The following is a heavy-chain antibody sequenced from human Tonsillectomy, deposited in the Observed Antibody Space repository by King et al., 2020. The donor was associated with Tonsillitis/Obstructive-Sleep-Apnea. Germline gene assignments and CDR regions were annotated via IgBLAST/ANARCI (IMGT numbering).Heavy chain of an antibody. J-gene: IGHJ4*02. CDR3: ARGACYDIWTGQNDF. Sequence: VQLQQWGAGLLKPSETLSLSCAVYGGSFSGSYWSWIRQPPGKGLEWIGEINHSGSTNYNPSLKSRVTISVDTSKNQFSLKLSSVTAADTAVYYCARGACYDIWTGQNDFGGQGTLVTVSS. CDR2: INHSGST. V-gene: IGHV4-34*01. CDR1: GGSFSGSY. D-gene: IGHD3-9*01.